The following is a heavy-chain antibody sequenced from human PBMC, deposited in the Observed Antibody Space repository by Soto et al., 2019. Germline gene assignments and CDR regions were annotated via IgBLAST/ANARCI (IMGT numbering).Heavy chain of an antibody. CDR2: ISSTTNYI. Sequence: GGSLRLSCAASGFTFTRYSMNWVRQAPGKGLEWVSSISSTTNYIYYGDSMKGRFTISRDNAKNSLHLGMNSLRAEDTAVYYCARESEDLTSNFDYWGQGTLVTVSS. CDR3: ARESEDLTSNFDY. CDR1: GFTFTRYS. V-gene: IGHV3-21*06. J-gene: IGHJ4*02.